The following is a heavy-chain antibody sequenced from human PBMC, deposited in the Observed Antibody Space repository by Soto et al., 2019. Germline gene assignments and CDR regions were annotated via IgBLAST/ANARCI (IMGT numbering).Heavy chain of an antibody. CDR3: ARVGGNSGLDY. D-gene: IGHD2-15*01. J-gene: IGHJ4*02. V-gene: IGHV3-74*01. Sequence: PGGSLRLSCAASGFTFSSYWMHWVRQAPGKGLVWVSRINNGATITTYADSVKGRFTISRDNAKNTLYLQMNSLRTEDAAVYYCARVGGNSGLDYWGQGT. CDR2: INNGATIT. CDR1: GFTFSSYW.